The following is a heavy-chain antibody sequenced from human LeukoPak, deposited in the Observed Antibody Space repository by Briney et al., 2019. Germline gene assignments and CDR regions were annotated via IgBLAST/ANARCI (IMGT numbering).Heavy chain of an antibody. CDR1: GFXFSSYG. Sequence: GGSLRLSCAASGFXFSSYGMNWVRQAPGKGLEWVSLISGDGGSTYYADSVKGRFTISRDNRKNSLYLQMNSLRTEDTALYYCATLPYSSGWYQNDYWGQGTLVTVSS. J-gene: IGHJ4*02. V-gene: IGHV3-43*02. CDR3: ATLPYSSGWYQNDY. D-gene: IGHD6-19*01. CDR2: ISGDGGST.